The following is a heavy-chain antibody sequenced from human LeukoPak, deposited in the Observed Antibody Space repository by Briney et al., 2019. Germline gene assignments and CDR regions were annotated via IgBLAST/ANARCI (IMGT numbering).Heavy chain of an antibody. CDR3: VRDLGGLWTF. D-gene: IGHD3-16*01. CDR2: INIDGSYT. V-gene: IGHV3-74*01. J-gene: IGHJ4*02. CDR1: GFTFSSYA. Sequence: PGGSLRLSCAASGFTFSSYAMSWVRQAPGKGLVWVSRINIDGSYTNYADSVKGRFTISRDNTKNTLYLQMNSLRVEDTAVYYCVRDLGGLWTFWGQGTLVTVSS.